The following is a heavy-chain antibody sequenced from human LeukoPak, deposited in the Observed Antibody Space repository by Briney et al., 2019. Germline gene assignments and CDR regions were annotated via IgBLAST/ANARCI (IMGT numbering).Heavy chain of an antibody. V-gene: IGHV4-59*13. CDR1: GGSITSYY. D-gene: IGHD5-18*01. CDR2: IYYSGST. J-gene: IGHJ4*02. CDR3: ARGAAGYSYG. Sequence: PSETQSLTCTVSGGSITSYYWSWIRQPPGKGLEWIGHIYYSGSTNYNPSLKSRVTISIDTSKNQFSLRLSSVTAADTAVYYCARGAAGYSYGWGQGTLVTVSS.